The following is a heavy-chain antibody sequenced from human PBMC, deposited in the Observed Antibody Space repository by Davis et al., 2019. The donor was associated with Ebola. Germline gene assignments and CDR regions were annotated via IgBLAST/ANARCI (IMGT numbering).Heavy chain of an antibody. V-gene: IGHV3-23*01. Sequence: SVKGRFTISRDNSKNTLHLQMNSLRAEDTALYYCAAYDSTFRNYWGQGTLVTVSS. J-gene: IGHJ4*02. D-gene: IGHD3-22*01. CDR3: AAYDSTFRNY.